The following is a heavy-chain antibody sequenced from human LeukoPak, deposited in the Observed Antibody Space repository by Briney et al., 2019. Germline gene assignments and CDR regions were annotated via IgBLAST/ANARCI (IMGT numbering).Heavy chain of an antibody. CDR1: GYTFTSYG. J-gene: IGHJ4*02. V-gene: IGHV1-18*01. Sequence: ASVKVSCKASGYTFTSYGISWMRQAPGQGLEWMGWISAYNGDTNYAQKLQGRVTMTTDTSTSTAYMELRSLRSDDTAVYYCARVSGSITMIVVVSYDYWGQGTLVTVSS. CDR3: ARVSGSITMIVVVSYDY. CDR2: ISAYNGDT. D-gene: IGHD3-22*01.